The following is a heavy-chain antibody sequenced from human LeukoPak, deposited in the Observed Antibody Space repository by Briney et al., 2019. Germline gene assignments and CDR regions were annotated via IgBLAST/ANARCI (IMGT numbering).Heavy chain of an antibody. Sequence: SETLSLTCAVYGGSFGGYYWSWIRQPPGKGLEWIGEINHSGSTNYNPSLKSRVTISVNTSKNQFSLKLSSVTAADTAVYYCAREGYGSGSMGPWGQGTLVTVSS. CDR1: GGSFGGYY. D-gene: IGHD3-10*01. J-gene: IGHJ5*02. V-gene: IGHV4-34*01. CDR3: AREGYGSGSMGP. CDR2: INHSGST.